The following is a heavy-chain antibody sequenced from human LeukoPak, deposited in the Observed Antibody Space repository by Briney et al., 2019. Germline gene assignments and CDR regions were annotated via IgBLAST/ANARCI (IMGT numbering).Heavy chain of an antibody. CDR1: GFTFSSYA. D-gene: IGHD6-19*01. CDR3: VKDRSRGWYPPRYFQD. Sequence: PGGSLRLSCAASGFTFSSYAMSWFRPAPGKGLEWVSAISRSGDTTYYADSVKGRFTISRDNSKNMLYLQMNSLRAEDTAVYYCVKDRSRGWYPPRYFQDWGQGTLVTVSS. J-gene: IGHJ1*01. CDR2: ISRSGDTT. V-gene: IGHV3-23*01.